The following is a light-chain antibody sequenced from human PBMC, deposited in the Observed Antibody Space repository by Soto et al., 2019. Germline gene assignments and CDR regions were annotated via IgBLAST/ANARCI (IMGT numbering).Light chain of an antibody. CDR2: EGS. CDR1: SSDVGSYNL. Sequence: QSVLTQPASVSGSPGQSITISCTGTSSDVGSYNLVSWYQQHPGKAPKLMIYEGSKRPSGVSNRFSGSKSGNTASLTITGLQDDDEADYYCCSYAGSSTVVGGGTKLTVL. J-gene: IGLJ2*01. CDR3: CSYAGSSTV. V-gene: IGLV2-23*01.